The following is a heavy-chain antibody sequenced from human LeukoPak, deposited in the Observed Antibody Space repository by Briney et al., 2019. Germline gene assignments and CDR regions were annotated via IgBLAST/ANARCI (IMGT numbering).Heavy chain of an antibody. CDR1: GGTFSSYA. Sequence: SVKVSCKASGGTFSSYAISWVRQAPGQGLEWMGGIIPIFGTANYAQKFQGRVTITADESTSTAYMELSSLRSEDTAVYYCARDRAVLRLLEGYMDVWGKGTTVTVSS. J-gene: IGHJ6*03. V-gene: IGHV1-69*13. D-gene: IGHD3-3*01. CDR3: ARDRAVLRLLEGYMDV. CDR2: IIPIFGTA.